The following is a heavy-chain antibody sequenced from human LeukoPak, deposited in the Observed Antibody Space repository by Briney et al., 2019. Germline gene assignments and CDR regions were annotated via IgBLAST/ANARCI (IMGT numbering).Heavy chain of an antibody. CDR3: AKNEGSSRAFAD. D-gene: IGHD6-6*01. CDR1: GFTFDDYA. CDR2: ITWNSGEI. J-gene: IGHJ4*02. V-gene: IGHV3-9*01. Sequence: PGGSLRLSCAASGFTFDDYAMHWARQAPGKGLEWVSGITWNSGEIAYADSVKGRFTISRDNAKNSLYLQMNSLRADDTALYYCAKNEGSSRAFADWGQGTLVTVSS.